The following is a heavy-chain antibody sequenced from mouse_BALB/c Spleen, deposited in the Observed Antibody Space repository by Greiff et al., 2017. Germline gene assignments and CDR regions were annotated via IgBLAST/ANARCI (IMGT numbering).Heavy chain of an antibody. CDR2: INPGSGGT. CDR1: GYAFTNYL. V-gene: IGHV1-54*01. J-gene: IGHJ4*01. CDR3: ARETYYYGRNAMDY. Sequence: QVQLKQSGAELVRPGTSVKVSCKASGYAFTNYLIEWVKQRPGQGLEWIGVINPGSGGTNYNEKFKGKATLTADKSSSTAYMQLSSLTSDDSAVYFCARETYYYGRNAMDYWGQGTSVTVSS. D-gene: IGHD1-1*01.